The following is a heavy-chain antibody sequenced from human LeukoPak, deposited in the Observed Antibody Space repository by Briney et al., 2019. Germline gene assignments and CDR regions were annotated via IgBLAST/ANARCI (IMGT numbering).Heavy chain of an antibody. CDR2: IIPIFGTA. V-gene: IGHV1-69*13. Sequence: EASVKVSCKASGGTFSSYAISWVRQAPGQGLEWMGGIIPIFGTANYAQKFQGRVTITADESTSTAYMELSSLRSEDTAVYYCVSVPQTGARDWFDPWGQGTLVTVSS. D-gene: IGHD3-10*01. J-gene: IGHJ5*02. CDR3: VSVPQTGARDWFDP. CDR1: GGTFSSYA.